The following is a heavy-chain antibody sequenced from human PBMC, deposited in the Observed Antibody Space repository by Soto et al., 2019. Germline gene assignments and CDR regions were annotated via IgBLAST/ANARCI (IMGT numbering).Heavy chain of an antibody. CDR1: GGSISSRGYY. CDR2: IYYSGST. CDR3: ATSNCFDP. Sequence: QLQLQESGPGLVKPSETLSLTCTVSGGSISSRGYYWGWIRQPPGKGLEWIGTIYYSGSTYYNPSLKLRVTISVDTSKNQFSLKLSAVTAADTAVYYCATSNCFDPWGQGTLVTVSS. J-gene: IGHJ5*02. V-gene: IGHV4-39*01.